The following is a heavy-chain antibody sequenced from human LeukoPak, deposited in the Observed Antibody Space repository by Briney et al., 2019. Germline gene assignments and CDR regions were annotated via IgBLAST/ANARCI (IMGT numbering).Heavy chain of an antibody. CDR3: ARDRTYYYDSSGYADAFDI. CDR1: GGSISSGSYY. Sequence: SETLSLTCTVSGGSISSGSYYWSWIRQPAGKGLEWIGRIYTSGSTNYNPSLKSRVTISVDTSKNQFSLKLSSVTAADTAVYYCARDRTYYYDSSGYADAFDIWGRGTMVTVSS. D-gene: IGHD3-22*01. V-gene: IGHV4-61*02. CDR2: IYTSGST. J-gene: IGHJ3*02.